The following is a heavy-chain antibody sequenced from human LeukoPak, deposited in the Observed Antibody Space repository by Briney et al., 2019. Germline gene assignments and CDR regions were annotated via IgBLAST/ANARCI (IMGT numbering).Heavy chain of an antibody. V-gene: IGHV4-39*07. J-gene: IGHJ4*02. D-gene: IGHD4-17*01. CDR2: IYYSGST. CDR3: ARGRYGLDDYGVYSEGVDFDY. CDR1: GGSISSSSYY. Sequence: KASETLSLTCTVSGGSISSSSYYWGWIRQPPGKGLEWIGSIYYSGSTYYNPSLKSRVTISVDTSKNQFSLKLSSVTAADTAVYYCARGRYGLDDYGVYSEGVDFDYWGQGTLVTVSS.